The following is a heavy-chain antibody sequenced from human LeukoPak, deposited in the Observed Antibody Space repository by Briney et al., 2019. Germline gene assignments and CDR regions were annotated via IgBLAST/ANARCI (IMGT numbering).Heavy chain of an antibody. D-gene: IGHD2-15*01. CDR1: GDSVSNDKYY. J-gene: IGHJ4*02. Sequence: PSETLSLTCTVSGDSVSNDKYYWGWIRQPPGKGLEWIGSNSGSTYYIPSLNSRVTISVDTSKNQFSLKLSSVTAADTAVYYCARLGWWDSWGQGTLVTVSS. CDR2: NSGST. CDR3: ARLGWWDS. V-gene: IGHV4-39*01.